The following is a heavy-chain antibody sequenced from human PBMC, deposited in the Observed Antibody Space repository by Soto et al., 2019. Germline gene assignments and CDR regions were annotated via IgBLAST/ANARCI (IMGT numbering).Heavy chain of an antibody. CDR1: GYTFTNHY. J-gene: IGHJ5*02. CDR3: ARGGYSSSSGWFDP. CDR2: INPTGSST. V-gene: IGHV1-46*01. D-gene: IGHD6-6*01. Sequence: QVHLVQSGAEVKKPGASVKVSCKASGYTFTNHYMHWVRRAPGQGLEWMGIINPTGSSTIYAQKFQGRVTMTRDTSTSTDYMELSSLRSDDTAVYYCARGGYSSSSGWFDPWGQGTLVTVSS.